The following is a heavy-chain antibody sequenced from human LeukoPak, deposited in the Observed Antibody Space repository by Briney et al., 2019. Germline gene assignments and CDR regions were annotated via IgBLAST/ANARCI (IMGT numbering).Heavy chain of an antibody. CDR2: ISSRSSYA. J-gene: IGHJ6*02. V-gene: IGHV3-11*06. CDR1: GFTFSDYY. D-gene: IGHD6-13*01. Sequence: PGGSLRLSCAASGFTFSDYYMSWIRQAPGKGLEWVSYISSRSSYANYADSVKGRLTISRDNAKNSLYLQMNSLRAEDTAVYYCARVLSSSWGAYYYYGMDVWGQGTTVTVSS. CDR3: ARVLSSSWGAYYYYGMDV.